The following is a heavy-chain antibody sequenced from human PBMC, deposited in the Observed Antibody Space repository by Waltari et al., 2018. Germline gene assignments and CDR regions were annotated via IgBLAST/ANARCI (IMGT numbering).Heavy chain of an antibody. CDR2: IHPNVGAT. Sequence: QVQLVQSGAEVKKPGASVKVSCKASGYTFTGYYMHWVRQAPGQGLEWMGRIHPNVGATTFARNFQGRVTMPRDTSTSTAYMRLRRLGSDGTAEYYWARGGRDNWVQETLVTVSS. CDR3: ARGGRDN. V-gene: IGHV1-2*06. J-gene: IGHJ4*02. CDR1: GYTFTGYY.